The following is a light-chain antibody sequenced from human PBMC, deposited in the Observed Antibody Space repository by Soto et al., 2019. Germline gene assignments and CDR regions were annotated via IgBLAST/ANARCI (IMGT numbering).Light chain of an antibody. CDR2: GAS. CDR3: QQYGSSPRT. CDR1: QSVSSSY. J-gene: IGKJ1*01. V-gene: IGKV3-20*01. Sequence: EIALTQSPGTLSLSPGERATLSCRASQSVSSSYLAWYQQNPGQAPRLLIYGASSRATGIPDRFSGSGSGTDFTLTISRLEPEDFAVYYCQQYGSSPRTFGQGTKVEIK.